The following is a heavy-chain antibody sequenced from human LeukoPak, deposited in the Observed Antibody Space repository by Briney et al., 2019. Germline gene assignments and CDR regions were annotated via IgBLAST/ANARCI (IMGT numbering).Heavy chain of an antibody. D-gene: IGHD2-15*01. V-gene: IGHV3-21*01. CDR1: GFTFSSYS. Sequence: PGGSLRLSCAASGFTFSSYSMNWVRQAPGKGLEWVSSISSSSSYIYYADSGKGRFTISRDTAKNSLYLQMNSLRAEDTAVYYCARDEDASVVVVAATPFDYWGQGTLVTVSS. CDR2: ISSSSSYI. CDR3: ARDEDASVVVVAATPFDY. J-gene: IGHJ4*02.